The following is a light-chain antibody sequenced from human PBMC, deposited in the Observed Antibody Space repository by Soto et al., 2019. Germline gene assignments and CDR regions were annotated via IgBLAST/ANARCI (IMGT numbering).Light chain of an antibody. CDR2: GAS. CDR3: QQYNSWLYT. J-gene: IGKJ2*01. V-gene: IGKV3-15*01. CDR1: QSVSSY. Sequence: IVMTQSPGTLSGSPGERVTLSCRASQSVSSYLAWYQQKPGQAPRLIVYGASTRATGVPARFSGSGSGTEFTLTISSLQSEDFAVYYCQQYNSWLYTFGQGTKVEIK.